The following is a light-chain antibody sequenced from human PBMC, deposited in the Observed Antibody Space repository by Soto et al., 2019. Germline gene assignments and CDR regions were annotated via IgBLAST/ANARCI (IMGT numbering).Light chain of an antibody. CDR3: RSYKTYNPPQLV. Sequence: SALTQPASVSGSPGQSINISCTGTSSDVGGYNYVSWYQHHPGKAPKLIIYDVSNRPSGVSNPFSGSKSGNTASLTISGLLPEDEADYDWRSYKTYNPPQLVFLTGTMVTDL. V-gene: IGLV2-14*03. J-gene: IGLJ1*01. CDR2: DVS. CDR1: SSDVGGYNY.